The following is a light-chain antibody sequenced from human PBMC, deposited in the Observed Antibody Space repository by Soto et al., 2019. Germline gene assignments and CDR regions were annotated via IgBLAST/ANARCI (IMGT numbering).Light chain of an antibody. CDR3: QQLNSYPLT. V-gene: IGKV1-9*01. Sequence: IQLTQSTSSLSASVGDRVPITCRASQGISSYLAWYQQKPGKAPKLLIYAASTLQSGVAARCSGSGSGTEFTLTISSLQPEDFATYYSQQLNSYPLTFGGGTKVEIK. CDR2: AAS. J-gene: IGKJ4*01. CDR1: QGISSY.